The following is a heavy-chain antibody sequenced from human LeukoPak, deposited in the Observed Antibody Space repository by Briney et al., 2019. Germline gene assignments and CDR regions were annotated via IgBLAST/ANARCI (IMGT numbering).Heavy chain of an antibody. Sequence: GGSLRLFCAASGFTFSSYAMHWVRQAPGKGLEWVAVISYDGSNKYYADSVKGRFTISRDNSKNTLYLQMNSLRAEDTAVYYCARGYSSSSSDYWGQGTLVTVSS. D-gene: IGHD6-13*01. CDR1: GFTFSSYA. CDR2: ISYDGSNK. CDR3: ARGYSSSSSDY. V-gene: IGHV3-30-3*01. J-gene: IGHJ4*02.